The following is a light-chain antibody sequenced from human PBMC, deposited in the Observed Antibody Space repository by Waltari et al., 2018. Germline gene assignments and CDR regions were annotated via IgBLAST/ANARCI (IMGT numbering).Light chain of an antibody. Sequence: QSALTQPASVSGSPGQSITISCTGTSSDVGGYNYVSWYQQHPGKAPKLMMYEVSKRPAGVSNLFSGSKSGNTASLTISGLQAEDEADYYCSSYTSSTVVFGGGTKLTVL. CDR3: SSYTSSTVV. J-gene: IGLJ2*01. CDR1: SSDVGGYNY. CDR2: EVS. V-gene: IGLV2-14*01.